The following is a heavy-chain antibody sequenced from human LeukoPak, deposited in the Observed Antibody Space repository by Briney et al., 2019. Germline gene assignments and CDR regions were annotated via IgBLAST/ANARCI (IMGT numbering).Heavy chain of an antibody. CDR2: ISAYNGNT. Sequence: ASVKVSCKASGYTFTSYGISWVRQAPGQGLEWMGWISAYNGNTNYAQKLQGRVTMTTDTSTSTAYMELRSLRSDDTAVYYCARSRVVPAALPDAFDIWGQGTMVTVSS. J-gene: IGHJ3*02. V-gene: IGHV1-18*01. D-gene: IGHD2-2*01. CDR1: GYTFTSYG. CDR3: ARSRVVPAALPDAFDI.